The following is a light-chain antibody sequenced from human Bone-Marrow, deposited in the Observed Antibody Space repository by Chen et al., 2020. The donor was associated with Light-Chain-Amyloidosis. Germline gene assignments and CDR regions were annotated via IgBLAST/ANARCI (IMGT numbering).Light chain of an antibody. V-gene: IGLV3-25*03. J-gene: IGLJ2*01. CDR1: DLPTKY. Sequence: SYELPHPPSVSVSPGPMARITCSGDDLPTKYAYWYQQKPGQAPVLVIHRDTERPSGISERFSGSSSGTTATLTISGVQAEDEADYHCQSADSSGTYEVIFGGGTKLTVL. CDR2: RDT. CDR3: QSADSSGTYEVI.